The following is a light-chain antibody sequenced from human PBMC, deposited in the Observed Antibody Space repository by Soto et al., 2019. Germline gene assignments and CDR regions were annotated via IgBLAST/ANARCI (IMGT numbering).Light chain of an antibody. CDR2: DVS. CDR3: SSYTTSTTLGV. Sequence: QSALTQPASVSGSPGQSITISCTGTSSDVGTYNHVSWYQQHPGKAPKLMIYDVSNRPSGVSNRFSGSKSGNTASLTISGLQAEDEADYYCSSYTTSTTLGVFGTGTKLTVL. V-gene: IGLV2-14*01. J-gene: IGLJ1*01. CDR1: SSDVGTYNH.